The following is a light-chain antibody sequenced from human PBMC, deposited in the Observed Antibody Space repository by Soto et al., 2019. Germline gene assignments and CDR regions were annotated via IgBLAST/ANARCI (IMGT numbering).Light chain of an antibody. CDR3: SSYTSSNTRDVV. CDR2: EVT. J-gene: IGLJ2*01. Sequence: QSALTQPASVSGSPGQSITISCTGSSNDVGSYNYVSWYQQYPGKSPKLMIYEVTNRPSGVSNRFSGSKSGNTASLPISGVQADDEAIYYCSSYTSSNTRDVVFGGGTKLTVL. V-gene: IGLV2-14*01. CDR1: SNDVGSYNY.